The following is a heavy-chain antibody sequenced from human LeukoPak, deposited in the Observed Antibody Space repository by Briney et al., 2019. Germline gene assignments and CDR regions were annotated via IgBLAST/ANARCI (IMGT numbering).Heavy chain of an antibody. J-gene: IGHJ4*02. Sequence: PGGSLRLSCAASGFTFSSYSMNWVRQAPGKGLEWVAVISYDGSNKYYADSVKGRFIISRDNSKNTLYLQMNSLRAEDTAVYYCARGTQTTTVFWGQGTLVTVSS. D-gene: IGHD4-17*01. V-gene: IGHV3-30*03. CDR2: ISYDGSNK. CDR3: ARGTQTTTVF. CDR1: GFTFSSYS.